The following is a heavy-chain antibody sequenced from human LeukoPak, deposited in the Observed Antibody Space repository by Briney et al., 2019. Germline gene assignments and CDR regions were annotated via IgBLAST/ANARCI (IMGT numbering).Heavy chain of an antibody. CDR3: ASGQLNGYSYGYDYYYYMDV. D-gene: IGHD5-18*01. Sequence: GASVKVSCKASGYTFTGYYMHWVRQAPGQGLEWMGWINPNSGGTNYAQKFQGRVTMTRDTSISTAYMELSRLRSDDTAVYYCASGQLNGYSYGYDYYYYMDVWGKGTTVTVSS. CDR1: GYTFTGYY. J-gene: IGHJ6*03. V-gene: IGHV1-2*02. CDR2: INPNSGGT.